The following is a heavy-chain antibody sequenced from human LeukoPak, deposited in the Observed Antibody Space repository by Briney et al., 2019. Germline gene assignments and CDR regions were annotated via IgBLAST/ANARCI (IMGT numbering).Heavy chain of an antibody. CDR2: INHSGST. D-gene: IGHD3-22*01. J-gene: IGHJ4*02. V-gene: IGHV4-34*01. CDR1: GGSFSGYY. Sequence: SETLSLTCAVYGGSFSGYYWSWIRQPPGKGLEWIGEINHSGSTNYNPSLKSRVTTSVDTSKNQFSLKLSSVTAADAAVYYCARFRDYYDSSGYYCGFDYWGQGTLVTVSS. CDR3: ARFRDYYDSSGYYCGFDY.